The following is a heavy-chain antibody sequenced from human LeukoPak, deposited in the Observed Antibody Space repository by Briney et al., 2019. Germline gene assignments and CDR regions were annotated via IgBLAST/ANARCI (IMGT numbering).Heavy chain of an antibody. V-gene: IGHV4-34*01. CDR2: INHSGST. D-gene: IGHD4-17*01. J-gene: IGHJ6*02. CDR1: GGSFSGYY. CDR3: ARIPTTVTPPRGMDV. Sequence: SETLSLTCAVYGGSFSGYYWSWIRQPPGKGLEWIGEINHSGSTNYNPPLKSRVTISVDTSKNQFSLKLSSVTAADTAAYYCARIPTTVTPPRGMDVWGQGTTVTVSS.